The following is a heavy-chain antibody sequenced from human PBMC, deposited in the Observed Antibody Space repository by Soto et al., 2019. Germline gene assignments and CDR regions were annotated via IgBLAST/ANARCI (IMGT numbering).Heavy chain of an antibody. D-gene: IGHD6-13*01. CDR1: GFTFSSYS. J-gene: IGHJ4*02. V-gene: IGHV3-48*02. CDR3: ARGIAAAGDY. Sequence: EVQLVESGGGLVQPGGSLRLSCAASGFTFSSYSMNWVRQAPGKGREWVSYLSSSSSTKYYADSVKGRFTISRDNAKNAMYLQMNSLRDEDTAVYYCARGIAAAGDYWGQGTLVTVSS. CDR2: LSSSSSTK.